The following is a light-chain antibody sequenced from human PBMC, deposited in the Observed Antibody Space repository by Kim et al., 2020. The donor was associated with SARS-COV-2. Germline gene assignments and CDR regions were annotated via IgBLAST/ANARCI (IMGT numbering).Light chain of an antibody. J-gene: IGKJ4*01. Sequence: ASVGDRVTITCRASQGISSRLAWYQQKQGKAPKLLIYAASSLQSEVPSRFSGRGSGTDFTLTISSLQPEDFATYYCQQANSFPLTFGGGTKVDIK. CDR2: AAS. V-gene: IGKV1-12*01. CDR1: QGISSR. CDR3: QQANSFPLT.